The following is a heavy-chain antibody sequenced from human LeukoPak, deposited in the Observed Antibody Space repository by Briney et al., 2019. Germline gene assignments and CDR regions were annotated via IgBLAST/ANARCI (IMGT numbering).Heavy chain of an antibody. Sequence: GGSLRLSCAASGFTFSSYWMHWVRQAPGKGLVWVSRINSDGSSTSYADSVKGRFTISRDNSKNTLYLQMNSLRAEDTAVYYCARDTPLNTSPGQYYYGMDVWGQGTTVTVSS. CDR1: GFTFSSYW. V-gene: IGHV3-74*01. CDR3: ARDTPLNTSPGQYYYGMDV. J-gene: IGHJ6*02. CDR2: INSDGSST. D-gene: IGHD1-14*01.